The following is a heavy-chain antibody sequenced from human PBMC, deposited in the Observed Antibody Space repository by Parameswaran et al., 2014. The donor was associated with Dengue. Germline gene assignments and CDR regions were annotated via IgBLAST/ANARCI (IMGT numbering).Heavy chain of an antibody. D-gene: IGHD1-7*01. CDR3: ARTLDLLELPPYNCFDP. Sequence: WVRQAPGQGLEWMGWINPNSGGTDSAQKFQGRVTMTRDMSISTAYMEQSRLRSDDTAVYYCARTLDLLELPPYNCFDPWGQGTLVTVSS. J-gene: IGHJ5*02. V-gene: IGHV1-2*02. CDR2: INPNSGGT.